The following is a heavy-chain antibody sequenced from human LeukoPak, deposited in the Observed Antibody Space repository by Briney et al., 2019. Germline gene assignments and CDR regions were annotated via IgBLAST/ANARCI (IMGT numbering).Heavy chain of an antibody. CDR1: GGTFSNYA. CDR2: IIPIFRTA. J-gene: IGHJ4*02. CDR3: ARGYSGYDYGLWYYFDS. D-gene: IGHD5-12*01. V-gene: IGHV1-69*13. Sequence: GASVKVSCKASGGTFSNYAISWVRQAPGQGLEWTGVIIPIFRTANYAQKFQGRATITADESTSTAYMELSSLRSKDTAVYYCARGYSGYDYGLWYYFDSWGQGTLVTVSS.